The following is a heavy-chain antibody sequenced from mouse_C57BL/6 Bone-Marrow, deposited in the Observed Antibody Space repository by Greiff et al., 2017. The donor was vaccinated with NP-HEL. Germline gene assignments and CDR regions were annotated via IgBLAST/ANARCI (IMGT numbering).Heavy chain of an antibody. CDR2: IDPENGDT. Sequence: EVQLQQPGAELVRPGASVKLSCTASGFNIKDDYMHWVKQRPEQGLEWIGWIDPENGDTEYASKFQGKATITADTSSNTAYLQLSSLTSEDTAFYYCTFGYFAYGGRGTLVTVSA. CDR1: GFNIKDDY. J-gene: IGHJ3*01. D-gene: IGHD2-3*01. V-gene: IGHV14-4*01. CDR3: TFGYFAY.